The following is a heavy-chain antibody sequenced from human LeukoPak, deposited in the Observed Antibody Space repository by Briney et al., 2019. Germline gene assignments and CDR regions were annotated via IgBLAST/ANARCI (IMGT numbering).Heavy chain of an antibody. J-gene: IGHJ6*03. CDR3: ARVGNLKTDFWSGYTIYYYMDV. CDR1: GYTFTSYR. D-gene: IGHD3-3*01. Sequence: GASVKVSCKASGYTFTSYRISWVRQAPGQGLECMGWISAYNGNTNYAQKLQGRVTMTTDTSTSTAYMELRSLRSDDTAVYYCARVGNLKTDFWSGYTIYYYMDVWGKGTTVTVSS. CDR2: ISAYNGNT. V-gene: IGHV1-18*01.